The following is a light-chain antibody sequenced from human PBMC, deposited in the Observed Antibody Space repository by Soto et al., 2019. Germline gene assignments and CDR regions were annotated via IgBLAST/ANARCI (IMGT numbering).Light chain of an antibody. CDR3: QTWGTGSAFVV. V-gene: IGLV4-69*01. J-gene: IGLJ7*01. Sequence: QTVVTQSPSASASLGASVKLTCTLSSGHSNYAIAWHQQQPEKGPRYLMKVNSGGSHIKGDGIPDRFSGSSSGAERYLFISSLQSEDEADYYCQTWGTGSAFVVFVGGTQLTVL. CDR1: SGHSNYA. CDR2: VNSGGSH.